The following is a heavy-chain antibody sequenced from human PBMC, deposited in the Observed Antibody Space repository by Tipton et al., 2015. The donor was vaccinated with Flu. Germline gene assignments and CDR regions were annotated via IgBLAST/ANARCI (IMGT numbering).Heavy chain of an antibody. D-gene: IGHD2-2*01. CDR1: GASIKSGNYY. Sequence: TLRLSCSVSGASIKSGNYYWTWIRQPAGKELEYMGRISTSGITYYSPSLQSRVMISLDASKNQISLQLTSVTAADTAVYYCVRGVGYCTRTSCYASGPLEYWGQGTLVNVSS. CDR3: VRGVGYCTRTSCYASGPLEY. V-gene: IGHV4-61*02. J-gene: IGHJ4*02. CDR2: ISTSGIT.